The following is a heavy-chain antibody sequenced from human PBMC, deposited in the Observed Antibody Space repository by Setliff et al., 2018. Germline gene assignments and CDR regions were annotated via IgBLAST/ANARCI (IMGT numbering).Heavy chain of an antibody. V-gene: IGHV3-21*01. Sequence: PGGSLRLSCVAPGLPFSNSNMNWVRQAPGEGLEWVSSISSISNYIYYADSVKGRFTISRDNAKNSLFLQMNSLRPEDTAVYYCARTCSGSGCYAGLESWGQGTPVTVSS. CDR2: ISSISNYI. CDR3: ARTCSGSGCYAGLES. J-gene: IGHJ4*02. D-gene: IGHD2-15*01. CDR1: GLPFSNSN.